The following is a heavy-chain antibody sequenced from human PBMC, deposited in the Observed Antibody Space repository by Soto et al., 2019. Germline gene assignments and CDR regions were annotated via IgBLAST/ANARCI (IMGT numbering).Heavy chain of an antibody. CDR3: TTVWWELLRGRQDEAYYFDY. CDR2: IKSKTDGGTT. V-gene: IGHV3-15*01. Sequence: EVQLVESGGGLVKPGGSLRLSCAASGFTFSNAWMSWVRQAPGKGLEWVGRIKSKTDGGTTDYAAPVKGRFTISRDDSKNTLYLQMNSLKSEDTAVYYCTTVWWELLRGRQDEAYYFDYWGQGTLVTVSS. CDR1: GFTFSNAW. D-gene: IGHD1-26*01. J-gene: IGHJ4*02.